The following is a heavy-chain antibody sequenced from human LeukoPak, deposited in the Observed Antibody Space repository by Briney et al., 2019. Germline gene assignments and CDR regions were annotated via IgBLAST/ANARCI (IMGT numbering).Heavy chain of an antibody. J-gene: IGHJ6*03. CDR2: INHSGST. CDR3: ARAGSVPSAIAYYYYYMDV. CDR1: GGSFSGYY. Sequence: PSETLSLTCAVYGGSFSGYYWSWIRQPPGKGLEWIGEINHSGSTNYNPSLKSRVTISVGTSKNQFSLKLSSVTAADTAVYYCARAGSVPSAIAYYYYYMDVWGKGTTVTVSS. D-gene: IGHD2-2*02. V-gene: IGHV4-34*01.